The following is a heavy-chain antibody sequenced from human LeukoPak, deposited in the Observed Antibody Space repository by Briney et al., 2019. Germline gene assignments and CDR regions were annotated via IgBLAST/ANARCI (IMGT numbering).Heavy chain of an antibody. CDR3: ATDVSGYFYSHLDY. CDR1: GFTFNNAW. V-gene: IGHV3-15*01. D-gene: IGHD3-22*01. CDR2: IITKTDGGTT. J-gene: IGHJ4*02. Sequence: PGGSLRLSCAASGFTFNNAWMNRVRQAPGKGLEWVGRIITKTDGGTTDYAAPVKGRFTISRDDSKNTLYLQMNSLKTEDTAVYYCATDVSGYFYSHLDYWGQGTLVTVSS.